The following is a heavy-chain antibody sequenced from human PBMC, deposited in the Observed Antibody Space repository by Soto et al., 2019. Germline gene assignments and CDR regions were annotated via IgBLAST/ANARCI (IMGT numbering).Heavy chain of an antibody. V-gene: IGHV3-23*01. Sequence: PGGSVRLSCAASGFTFSSFTMTWVRQAPGKGLEWVSSIYGSGGNTFYADSVKGRFTISRDNSKSTLYLQMNSLRAEDTAVYYCAKPLSYNYFDSWGQGTLVTVSS. CDR2: IYGSGGNT. J-gene: IGHJ5*01. CDR1: GFTFSSFT. CDR3: AKPLSYNYFDS.